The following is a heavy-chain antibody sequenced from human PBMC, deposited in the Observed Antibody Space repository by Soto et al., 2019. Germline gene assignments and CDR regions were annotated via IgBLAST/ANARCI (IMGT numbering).Heavy chain of an antibody. J-gene: IGHJ6*02. CDR3: TREGDDYVWGSYRYPPPYYYYGMDV. CDR2: IRSKAYGGTT. V-gene: IGHV3-49*03. Sequence: GGSLRLSCTASRFTFGDYAMSWFRQAPGKGLEWVGFIRSKAYGGTTEYAASVKGRFTISRDDSKSIAYLQMNSLKTEDTAVYYCTREGDDYVWGSYRYPPPYYYYGMDVWGQGTTVTVSS. CDR1: RFTFGDYA. D-gene: IGHD3-16*02.